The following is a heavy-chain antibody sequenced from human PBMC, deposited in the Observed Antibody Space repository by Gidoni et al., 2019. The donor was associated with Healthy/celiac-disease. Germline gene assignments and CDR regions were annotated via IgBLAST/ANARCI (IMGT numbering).Heavy chain of an antibody. J-gene: IGHJ6*02. D-gene: IGHD1-26*01. CDR1: GGTFSSYA. CDR2: IIPIFGTA. V-gene: IGHV1-69*01. CDR3: ASKVSGSYPMIAYYYYGMDV. Sequence: QVQLVQSGAEVKKHGSSVKVSCKASGGTFSSYAMSGVRQAPGQGLEWMGGIIPIFGTANYAQKFQGRVTITADESTSTAYMELSSLRSEDTAVYYCASKVSGSYPMIAYYYYGMDVWGQGTTVTVSS.